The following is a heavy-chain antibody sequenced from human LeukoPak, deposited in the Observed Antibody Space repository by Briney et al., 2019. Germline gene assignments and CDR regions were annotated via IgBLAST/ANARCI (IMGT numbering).Heavy chain of an antibody. D-gene: IGHD6-13*01. V-gene: IGHV1-18*01. CDR2: ISAYNGNT. CDR1: GYTFTSYG. Sequence: ASVKVSCKASGYTFTSYGISWVRQAPGQGLERMGWISAYNGNTNYAQKLQGRVTMTTDTSTSTAYMELRSLRSDDTAVYYCARRRDASSWYGGNDYWGQGTLVTVSS. J-gene: IGHJ4*02. CDR3: ARRRDASSWYGGNDY.